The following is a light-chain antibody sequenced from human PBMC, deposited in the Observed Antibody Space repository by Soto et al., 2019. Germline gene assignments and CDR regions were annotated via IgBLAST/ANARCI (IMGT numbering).Light chain of an antibody. Sequence: QLVLTQAPSASASLGASVTLTCTLSSGYSNYKVDWYQQRPGKGPRFVMRVGTGGIVGSKGDGIPDRFSVLGSGLNRYLTIKNIQEEDEGDYHCGADHGSGSNFVVVFGGWTKLTVL. CDR3: GADHGSGSNFVVV. V-gene: IGLV9-49*01. CDR2: VGTGGIVG. CDR1: SGYSNYK. J-gene: IGLJ2*01.